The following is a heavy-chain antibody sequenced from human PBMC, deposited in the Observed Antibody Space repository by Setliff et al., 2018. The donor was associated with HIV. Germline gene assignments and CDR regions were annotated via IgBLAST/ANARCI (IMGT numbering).Heavy chain of an antibody. D-gene: IGHD6-13*01. CDR2: IYYTGTT. V-gene: IGHV4-59*08. Sequence: SETLSLTCTVSGGSISTYYWSWIRQPPGKGLELIGYIYYTGTTNYNPSLKSRVTISLDTSQNHFSLKLTSVTAADTAVYYCSRHITGGLAAPVWFDPWGQGTLVTVSS. CDR3: SRHITGGLAAPVWFDP. CDR1: GGSISTYY. J-gene: IGHJ5*02.